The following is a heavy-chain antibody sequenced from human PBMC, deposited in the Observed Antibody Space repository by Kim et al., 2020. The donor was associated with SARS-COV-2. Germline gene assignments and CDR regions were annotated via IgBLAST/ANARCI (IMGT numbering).Heavy chain of an antibody. J-gene: IGHJ4*02. CDR2: IYYSGST. CDR3: ARDSSSSPPYFDY. D-gene: IGHD6-6*01. V-gene: IGHV4-59*01. CDR1: GGSISSYY. Sequence: SETLSLTCTVSGGSISSYYWSWIRQPPGKGLEWIGYIYYSGSTNYNPSLKSRVTISVDTSKNQFSLKLSSVTAADTAVYYCARDSSSSPPYFDYWGQGTLVTVSS.